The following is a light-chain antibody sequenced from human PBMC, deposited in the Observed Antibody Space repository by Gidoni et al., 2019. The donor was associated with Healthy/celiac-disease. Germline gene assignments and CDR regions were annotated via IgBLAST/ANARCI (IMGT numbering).Light chain of an antibody. J-gene: IGKJ2*03. Sequence: EIVLTQSPGTLSLAPGDRATLSCRASQRVSSSYLAWYQQKPGQAPRLLIYGASSRATGIPDRFSGSGSGTDFTLTISRLEPEDFAVYYFQQYGSSPRSFGQGTKLEIK. CDR2: GAS. CDR1: QRVSSSY. CDR3: QQYGSSPRS. V-gene: IGKV3-20*01.